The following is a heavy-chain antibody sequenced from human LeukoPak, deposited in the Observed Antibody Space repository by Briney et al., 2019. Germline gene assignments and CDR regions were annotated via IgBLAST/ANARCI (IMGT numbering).Heavy chain of an antibody. CDR3: AKPRYPVSGSNFFDF. J-gene: IGHJ4*02. V-gene: IGHV3-23*01. Sequence: PGGSLRLSCAASGFTFSSYAMTWVRQAPGRGLEWVSSISGNGGATYYADSVKGRFTISRDNSMNTLYLHMNGLRAEDTAVYYCAKPRYPVSGSNFFDFWGRGTLVTVSS. CDR2: ISGNGGAT. CDR1: GFTFSSYA. D-gene: IGHD6-19*01.